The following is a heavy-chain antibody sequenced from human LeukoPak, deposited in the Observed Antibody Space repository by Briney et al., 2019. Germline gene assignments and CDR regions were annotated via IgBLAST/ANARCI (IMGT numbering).Heavy chain of an antibody. Sequence: GGSLRLSCAAPGFIFHDYAIHWVRQPPGKGLEWVSLISGDGGSTFYADSVKGRFTISRDNSKNSLYLQMSSLRIEDTALYYCARESESSGWYDFWGQGTLVTVSS. CDR3: ARESESSGWYDF. CDR2: ISGDGGST. V-gene: IGHV3-43*02. CDR1: GFIFHDYA. D-gene: IGHD3-22*01. J-gene: IGHJ5*01.